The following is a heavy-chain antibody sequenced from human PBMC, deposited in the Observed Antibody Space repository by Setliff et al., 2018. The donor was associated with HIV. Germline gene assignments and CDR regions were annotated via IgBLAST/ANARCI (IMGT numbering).Heavy chain of an antibody. CDR1: GGSISSYY. CDR2: IYYSGST. Sequence: PSETLSLTCTVSGGSISSYYWSWIRQPPGKGLEWIGYIYYSGSTNYNPSLKSRVTISVDTSKNQFSLKLSSVTAADTAVYYCARVPTNPDFYYYYMDVRGKGTTVTVSS. CDR3: ARVPTNPDFYYYYMDV. J-gene: IGHJ6*03. V-gene: IGHV4-59*12.